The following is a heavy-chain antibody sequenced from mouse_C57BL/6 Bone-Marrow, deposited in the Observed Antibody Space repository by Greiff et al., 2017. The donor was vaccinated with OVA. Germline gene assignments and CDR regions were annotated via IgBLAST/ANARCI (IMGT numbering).Heavy chain of an antibody. V-gene: IGHV1-20*01. CDR2: INPYNGDT. D-gene: IGHD1-1*01. Sequence: EVKLMESGPELVKPGDSVKISCKASGYSFTGYFMNWVMQSHGKSLEWIGRINPYNGDTFYNQKFKGKATLTVDKSSSTAHMELRSLTSEDSAVYYCATVVAPYWYFDVWGTGTTVTVSS. CDR3: ATVVAPYWYFDV. CDR1: GYSFTGYF. J-gene: IGHJ1*03.